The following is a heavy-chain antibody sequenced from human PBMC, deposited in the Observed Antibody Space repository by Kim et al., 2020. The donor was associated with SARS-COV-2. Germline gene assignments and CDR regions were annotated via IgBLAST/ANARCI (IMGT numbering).Heavy chain of an antibody. Sequence: GGSLRLSCAASGFTFSSYWMHWVRQAPGKGLVWVSRINSDGSSTSYADSVKGRFTISRDNAKNTLYLQMNSLRAEDTAVYYCARGLRAATLGYYYYYGMDVWGQGTTVTVSS. CDR3: ARGLRAATLGYYYYYGMDV. CDR2: INSDGSST. D-gene: IGHD2-15*01. CDR1: GFTFSSYW. V-gene: IGHV3-74*01. J-gene: IGHJ6*02.